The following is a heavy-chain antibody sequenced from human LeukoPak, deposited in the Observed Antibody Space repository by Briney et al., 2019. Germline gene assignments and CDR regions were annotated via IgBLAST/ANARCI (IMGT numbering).Heavy chain of an antibody. CDR2: INPSGGST. Sequence: ASVKVSCKASGYTFTGYYMHWVRQAPGQGLAWMGIINPSGGSTSCAQKYQGIVTMTRDTPTSTVYMELSSLRSEDTAVYYCARAGTAMVDPFDYWGQGTQVTVSA. CDR3: ARAGTAMVDPFDY. D-gene: IGHD5-18*01. V-gene: IGHV1-46*01. CDR1: GYTFTGYY. J-gene: IGHJ4*02.